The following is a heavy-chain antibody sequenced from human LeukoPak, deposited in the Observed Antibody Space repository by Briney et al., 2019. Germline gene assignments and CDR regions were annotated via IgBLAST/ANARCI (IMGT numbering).Heavy chain of an antibody. CDR2: IHNSGTT. J-gene: IGHJ4*02. CDR3: ARRYYYSLGSFPFDF. D-gene: IGHD3-10*01. Sequence: PSETLSLTCAVSGGPFSGYFWSWLRQSSGKGLEWIGEIHNSGTTNYNPSLNSRVTISEDTFKNQFYLNLSSVTAADTAVYYCARRYYYSLGSFPFDFWGQGTLVTVSS. CDR1: GGPFSGYF. V-gene: IGHV4-34*01.